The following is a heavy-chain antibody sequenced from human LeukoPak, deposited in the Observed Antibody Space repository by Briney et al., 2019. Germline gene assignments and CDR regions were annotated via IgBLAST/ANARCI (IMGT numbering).Heavy chain of an antibody. Sequence: ASVKVSCKASGGTFSSYATSWVRQAPGQGLEWMGGIIPIFGTANYAQKFQGRVTITTDESTSTAYMELSSLRSEDTAVYYCARGPELERFDYWGQGTLVTVSS. CDR1: GGTFSSYA. D-gene: IGHD1-1*01. J-gene: IGHJ4*02. CDR2: IIPIFGTA. CDR3: ARGPELERFDY. V-gene: IGHV1-69*05.